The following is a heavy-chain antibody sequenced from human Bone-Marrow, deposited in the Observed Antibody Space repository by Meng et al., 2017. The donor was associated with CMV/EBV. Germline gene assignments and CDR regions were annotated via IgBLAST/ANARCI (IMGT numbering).Heavy chain of an antibody. CDR3: ARDVENIVGARYGMDV. V-gene: IGHV4-39*07. CDR1: GGSISSSSYY. D-gene: IGHD1-26*01. J-gene: IGHJ6*02. CDR2: IYYSGST. Sequence: SETLSLTCTVSGGSISSSSYYWGWIRQPPGKGLEWIGSIYYSGSTYYNPSLKSRVTISVDKSKNQFSLKVNSVTAADTAVYYCARDVENIVGARYGMDVWGQGTTVTVSS.